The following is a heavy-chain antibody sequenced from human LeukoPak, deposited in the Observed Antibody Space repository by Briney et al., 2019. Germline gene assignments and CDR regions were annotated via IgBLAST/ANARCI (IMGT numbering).Heavy chain of an antibody. D-gene: IGHD1-26*01. CDR1: GFTFSSYS. V-gene: IGHV3-48*01. J-gene: IGHJ3*02. CDR3: ARDRGSYIPDAFDI. Sequence: GGSLRLSCAASGFTFSSYSMNWVRQAPGKGLEWVSYISSSSSSIYYADSVKGRFTISRDDAKNSLYLQMNSLSAEDTAVYYCARDRGSYIPDAFDIWGQGTMVTVSS. CDR2: ISSSSSSI.